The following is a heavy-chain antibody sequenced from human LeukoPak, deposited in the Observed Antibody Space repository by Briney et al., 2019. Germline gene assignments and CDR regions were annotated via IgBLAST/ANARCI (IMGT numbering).Heavy chain of an antibody. D-gene: IGHD6-13*01. CDR3: GGSGRGDSSWYYY. CDR2: INPGDSDT. CDR1: GYSFTSYW. Sequence: GESLKISCKGSGYSFTSYWIGWVRQMPEKGLEWMGIINPGDSDTRYSPSFQGQVTISVDKSISTAYLQWSSLKASDTAMYYCGGSGRGDSSWYYYWGQGTLVTVSS. J-gene: IGHJ4*02. V-gene: IGHV5-51*01.